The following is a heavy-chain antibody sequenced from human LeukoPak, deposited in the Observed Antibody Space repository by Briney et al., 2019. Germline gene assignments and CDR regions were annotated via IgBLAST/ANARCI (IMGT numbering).Heavy chain of an antibody. CDR1: GGTFSSYA. J-gene: IGHJ4*02. D-gene: IGHD6-13*01. CDR2: IIPIFGTA. CDR3: ATYSSSWSGGDFDY. Sequence: ASVKVSRKASGGTFSSYAISWVRQAPGQGLEWMGGIIPIFGTANYAQKFQGRVTITADESTSTAYMELSSLRSEDTAVYYCATYSSSWSGGDFDYWGQGTLVTVSS. V-gene: IGHV1-69*13.